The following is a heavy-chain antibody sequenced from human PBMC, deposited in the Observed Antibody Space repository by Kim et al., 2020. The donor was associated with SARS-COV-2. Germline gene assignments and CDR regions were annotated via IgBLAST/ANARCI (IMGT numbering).Heavy chain of an antibody. V-gene: IGHV3-23*05. J-gene: IGHJ4*02. CDR2: VNNNNNP. CDR3: AKDHPSSGWPTFDS. D-gene: IGHD6-19*01. CDR1: GFTFSRRA. Sequence: LSLTCAASGFTFSRRAMSWVRQVPGKGLEWIASVNNNNNPYYSDSVKGRFTVSRDITKDTFYLQMNSLRADDTALYYCAKDHPSSGWPTFDSWGQGTLVAVSS.